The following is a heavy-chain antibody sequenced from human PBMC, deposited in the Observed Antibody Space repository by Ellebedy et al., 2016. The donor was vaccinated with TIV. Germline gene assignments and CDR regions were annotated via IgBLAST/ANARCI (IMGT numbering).Heavy chain of an antibody. Sequence: SETLSLXCTVSGGSISSYYWSWIRQPPGKGLEWIGYIYYSGSTNYNPSLKSRVTISVDTSKNQFSLKLSSVTAADTAVYYCGSQYNWNYPGWGQGTLVTASS. CDR2: IYYSGST. D-gene: IGHD1-7*01. V-gene: IGHV4-59*12. CDR3: GSQYNWNYPG. CDR1: GGSISSYY. J-gene: IGHJ4*02.